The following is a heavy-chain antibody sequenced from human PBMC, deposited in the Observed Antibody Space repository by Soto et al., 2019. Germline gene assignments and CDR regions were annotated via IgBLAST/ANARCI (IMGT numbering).Heavy chain of an antibody. Sequence: GASVKVSCKASGGTFSSYAISWVRQAPGQGLEWMGGIIPIFGTANYAQKFQGRVTITADESTSTAYMELSSLRSEDTAVYYFARGPGLDYGDYVRYFDYWGQGTTVTVSS. D-gene: IGHD4-17*01. CDR2: IIPIFGTA. CDR1: GGTFSSYA. CDR3: ARGPGLDYGDYVRYFDY. J-gene: IGHJ4*03. V-gene: IGHV1-69*13.